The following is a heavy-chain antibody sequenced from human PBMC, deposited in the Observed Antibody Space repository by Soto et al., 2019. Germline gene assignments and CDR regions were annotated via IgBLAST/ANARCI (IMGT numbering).Heavy chain of an antibody. Sequence: QVQLVQSASEVKKPGSSAKVSCKASGGTFSNYAFSWVRQAPGQGREWMGGIIPMIGTANYAEKFQGRVTITADESTSTVYMELSRLRSEDTALYYCARVRSGTYFGVYYNGMDVWGQGTAVTVSS. D-gene: IGHD1-26*01. CDR2: IIPMIGTA. J-gene: IGHJ6*02. CDR1: GGTFSNYA. V-gene: IGHV1-69*01. CDR3: ARVRSGTYFGVYYNGMDV.